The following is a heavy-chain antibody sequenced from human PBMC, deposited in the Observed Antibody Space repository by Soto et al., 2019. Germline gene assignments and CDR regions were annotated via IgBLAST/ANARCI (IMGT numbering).Heavy chain of an antibody. J-gene: IGHJ4*02. CDR1: GYTFTSYY. V-gene: IGHV1-46*01. D-gene: IGHD3-22*01. CDR3: AREDTYYYDSSGYWFDY. CDR2: VNPSGGST. Sequence: GASVKVSCKASGYTFTSYYMHWVRQAPGQGLEWLGIVNPSGGSTSYAQKFQGRVTMTRDTSTSTVYMELSSLRSEDTAVYYCAREDTYYYDSSGYWFDYWGQGTLVTVS.